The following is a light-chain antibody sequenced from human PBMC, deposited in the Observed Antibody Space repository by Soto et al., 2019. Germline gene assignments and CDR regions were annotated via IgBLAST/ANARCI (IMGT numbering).Light chain of an antibody. CDR1: QSVSSSY. CDR3: QQYNNPGRLT. J-gene: IGKJ4*01. CDR2: GAY. V-gene: IGKV3-15*01. Sequence: ELVLTQSPGTLSLSPGESATLSCRVGQSVSSSYLAWYQQKPGQAPRFIIYGAYTRATGIPARFSGSGSGTEFTLTISSLQSEDFAVYYCQQYNNPGRLTFGGGTKVDIK.